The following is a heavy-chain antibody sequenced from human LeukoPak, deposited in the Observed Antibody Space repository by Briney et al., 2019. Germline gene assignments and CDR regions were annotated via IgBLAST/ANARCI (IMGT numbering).Heavy chain of an antibody. CDR1: GGSFSGYY. J-gene: IGHJ5*02. CDR3: ARGTYYYDSSGYYSNWFDP. D-gene: IGHD3-22*01. V-gene: IGHV4-34*01. Sequence: PSETLSLTCAVYGGSFSGYYWSWIRQPPGRGLEWIGEINHSGSTNYNPPLKSRDTISVDTSKNQFSLKLSSVTAADTAVYYCARGTYYYDSSGYYSNWFDPWGQGTLVTVSS. CDR2: INHSGST.